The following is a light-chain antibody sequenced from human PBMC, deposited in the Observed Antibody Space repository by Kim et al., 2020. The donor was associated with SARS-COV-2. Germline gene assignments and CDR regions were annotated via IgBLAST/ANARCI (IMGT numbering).Light chain of an antibody. V-gene: IGLV2-14*03. CDR2: DVS. J-gene: IGLJ1*01. Sequence: GQSITLSCTGTSSDVGAYNFVSWYQRHPGKAPKLMIYDVSNRPSGVSNRFSASKSGNTASLTISGLQAEDEAEYYCSSYTSSRSYVFGTGTKVTVL. CDR1: SSDVGAYNF. CDR3: SSYTSSRSYV.